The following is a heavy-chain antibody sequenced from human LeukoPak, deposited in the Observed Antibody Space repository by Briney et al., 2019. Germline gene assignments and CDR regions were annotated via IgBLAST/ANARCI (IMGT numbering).Heavy chain of an antibody. CDR1: GFTFSSYA. CDR2: ISGSGGST. J-gene: IGHJ4*02. Sequence: PGGSLRLSCAASGFTFSSYAMSWVRQAPGKGLEWVSAISGSGGSTYYADSVKGRFTISRGNSKNTLYLQMNSLRAEDTAVYYCAKDAIVVVVAATPGGCYFDCWGQGTLVTVSS. CDR3: AKDAIVVVVAATPGGCYFDC. D-gene: IGHD2-15*01. V-gene: IGHV3-23*01.